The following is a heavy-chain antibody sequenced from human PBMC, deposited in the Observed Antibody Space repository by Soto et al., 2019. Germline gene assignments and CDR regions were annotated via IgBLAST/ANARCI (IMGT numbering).Heavy chain of an antibody. Sequence: SETLSLTCTVSGGSLSSYYWSWIRQPPGKGLEWIGYIYYSGSTNYNPSLKSRVTISVDTSKNQFSLKLSSVTAADTAVYYCARASGNCSGGSCYFYYYYGMDVWGQGTTVTVSS. CDR2: IYYSGST. CDR1: GGSLSSYY. V-gene: IGHV4-59*01. CDR3: ARASGNCSGGSCYFYYYYGMDV. J-gene: IGHJ6*02. D-gene: IGHD2-15*01.